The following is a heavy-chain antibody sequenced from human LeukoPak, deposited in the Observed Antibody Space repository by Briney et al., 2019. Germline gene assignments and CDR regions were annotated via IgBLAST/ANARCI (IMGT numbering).Heavy chain of an antibody. D-gene: IGHD3-10*01. Sequence: ASVKVSCKASGGSFSSYAMSWVRQAPGQGLEWMGGIIPIFGTANYAQKFQGRVTITADKSTSTAYMELSSLRSEDTAVYYCARGHMVRGVISPYGMDVWGKGTTVTVSS. CDR2: IIPIFGTA. J-gene: IGHJ6*04. CDR1: GGSFSSYA. CDR3: ARGHMVRGVISPYGMDV. V-gene: IGHV1-69*06.